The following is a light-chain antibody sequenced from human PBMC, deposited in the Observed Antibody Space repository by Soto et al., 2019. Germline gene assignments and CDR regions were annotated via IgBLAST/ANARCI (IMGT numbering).Light chain of an antibody. J-gene: IGLJ1*01. CDR1: SSDVGAYNY. CDR2: EVN. CDR3: SSYAGTNNRYV. V-gene: IGLV2-8*01. Sequence: QSALTQPPSASGSPGQSVTISCTGTSSDVGAYNYVSWYQQYPGKAPKLIIYEVNKRPSGVPDRFSASKSGNTASLTVSGLQAEDEADYYCSSYAGTNNRYVFGTGTKLTVL.